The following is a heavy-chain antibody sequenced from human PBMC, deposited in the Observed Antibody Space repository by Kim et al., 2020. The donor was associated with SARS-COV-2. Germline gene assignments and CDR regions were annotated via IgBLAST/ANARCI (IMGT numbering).Heavy chain of an antibody. J-gene: IGHJ5*02. Sequence: SETLSLTCTVSGGSISSSSYYWGWIRQPPGKGLEWIGSIYYSGSTYYNPSLKSRVTISVDTSKNQFSLKLSSVTAADTAVCYCARSPRGMYYYGSGSSNWFDPWGQGTLVTVSS. CDR2: IYYSGST. CDR3: ARSPRGMYYYGSGSSNWFDP. D-gene: IGHD3-10*01. V-gene: IGHV4-39*07. CDR1: GGSISSSSYY.